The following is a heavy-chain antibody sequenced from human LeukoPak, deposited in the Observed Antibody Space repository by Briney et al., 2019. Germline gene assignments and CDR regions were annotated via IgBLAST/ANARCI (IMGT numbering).Heavy chain of an antibody. CDR3: AKDRVVCSTTSCYPGFDY. Sequence: PGGSLRLSCAASGFTFSSYAMSWVRQVPGKGLEWVSTISGSGGSTDYADFVKGRFTISRDNSKNTLYLQMNSLRAEDTAVYYCAKDRVVCSTTSCYPGFDYWGQGTLVTVSS. CDR1: GFTFSSYA. CDR2: ISGSGGST. D-gene: IGHD2-2*01. V-gene: IGHV3-23*01. J-gene: IGHJ4*02.